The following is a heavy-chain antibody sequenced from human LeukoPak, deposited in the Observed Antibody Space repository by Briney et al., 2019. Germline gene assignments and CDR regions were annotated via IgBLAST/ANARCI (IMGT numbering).Heavy chain of an antibody. J-gene: IGHJ4*02. Sequence: SQTLSLTCTVSGGSISSGDYYWSWIRQPPGKGLEWIGYIYYSGSTYYNPSLKSRVTISVDTSKNQFSLKLSSVTAADTAVYYCARHVSGYHFWSGWETHFGYWGQGTLVTVSS. CDR3: ARHVSGYHFWSGWETHFGY. CDR1: GGSISSGDYY. D-gene: IGHD3-3*01. CDR2: IYYSGST. V-gene: IGHV4-30-4*01.